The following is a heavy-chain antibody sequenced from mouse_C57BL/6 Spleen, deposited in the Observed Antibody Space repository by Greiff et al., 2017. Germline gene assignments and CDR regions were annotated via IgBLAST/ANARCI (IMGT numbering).Heavy chain of an antibody. J-gene: IGHJ4*01. CDR3: ARKGFDDYDVLYAMDY. Sequence: VQLQQSGAELARPGASVKMSCKASGYTFTSYTMHWVKQRPGQGLEWIGYINPSSGYTKYNQKFKDKATLTADKSSSTAYMQLSSLTSEDSAVYYCARKGFDDYDVLYAMDYWGQGTLVTVSS. D-gene: IGHD2-4*01. V-gene: IGHV1-4*01. CDR1: GYTFTSYT. CDR2: INPSSGYT.